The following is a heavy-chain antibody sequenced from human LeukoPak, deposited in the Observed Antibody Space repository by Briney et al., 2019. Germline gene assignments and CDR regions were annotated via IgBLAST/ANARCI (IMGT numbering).Heavy chain of an antibody. Sequence: ASVKVSCKASGYTFTGYYMHWVRQAPGQGLEWMGWINPNSGGTNYAQKFQGRVTMTRDTSISTAYMELSRLRSDDTAVYYCARDPDPAAIVDYYYMDVWGKGTTVTISS. J-gene: IGHJ6*03. CDR1: GYTFTGYY. D-gene: IGHD2-2*01. CDR3: ARDPDPAAIVDYYYMDV. CDR2: INPNSGGT. V-gene: IGHV1-2*02.